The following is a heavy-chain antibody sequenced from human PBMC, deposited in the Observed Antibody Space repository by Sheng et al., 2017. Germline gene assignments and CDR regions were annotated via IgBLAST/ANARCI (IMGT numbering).Heavy chain of an antibody. Sequence: QVQLQESGPGQVKPSETLSLTCTVSGFSINNDYFWGWIRQSPGKGLEWIATIYHTGTTYYNPSLKSRVAISMQTSANQFSLELKSVTAADTAIYFCARLYASGSSSPKFDYWGQGALVTVSS. V-gene: IGHV4-38-2*02. CDR1: GFSINNDYF. CDR2: IYHTGTT. D-gene: IGHD3-10*01. CDR3: ARLYASGSSSPKFDY. J-gene: IGHJ4*02.